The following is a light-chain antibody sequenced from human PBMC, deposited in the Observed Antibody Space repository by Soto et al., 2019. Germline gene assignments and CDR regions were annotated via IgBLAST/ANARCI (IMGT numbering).Light chain of an antibody. V-gene: IGLV1-40*01. J-gene: IGLJ1*01. CDR1: SXNIGAGYD. Sequence: QSVLTQPPSVSGAPGQRVTISCTGSSXNIGAGYDVHWYQQRPGTAPRLLISDDINRPSGVPDRFSGSKSGTSASLAITGLQADDEADYYCQSYDTALGGSYVFGSGTKVTVL. CDR2: DDI. CDR3: QSYDTALGGSYV.